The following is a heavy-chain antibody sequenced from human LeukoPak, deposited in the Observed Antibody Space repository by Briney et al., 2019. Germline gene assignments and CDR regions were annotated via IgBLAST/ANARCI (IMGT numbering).Heavy chain of an antibody. D-gene: IGHD2-15*01. CDR1: GYTFTGYY. J-gene: IGHJ4*02. CDR2: INPNSGGT. CDR3: ARSSPRGYCSGGSCYDY. Sequence: GASVKVSCKASGYTFTGYYMHWVRQAPGQGLEWMGWINPNSGGTNYAQKFQGRVTMTRDTSISTAYMELSRLRSDDTAVYYCARSSPRGYCSGGSCYDYWGQGTLVTVSS. V-gene: IGHV1-2*02.